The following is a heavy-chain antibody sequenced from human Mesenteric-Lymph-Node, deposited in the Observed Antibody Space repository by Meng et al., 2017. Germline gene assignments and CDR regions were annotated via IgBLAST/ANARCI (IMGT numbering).Heavy chain of an antibody. CDR3: ARVGVVATAKADY. V-gene: IGHV4-38-2*01. J-gene: IGHJ4*02. D-gene: IGHD5-12*01. CDR1: GFTFSSYA. Sequence: GSLRLSCAASGFTFSSYAMSWVRQAPGKGLEWIGSIYHSGSTYYNPSLKSRVTISVDTSKNQFSLKLSSVTAADTAVYYCARVGVVATAKADYWGQGTLVTVSS. CDR2: IYHSGST.